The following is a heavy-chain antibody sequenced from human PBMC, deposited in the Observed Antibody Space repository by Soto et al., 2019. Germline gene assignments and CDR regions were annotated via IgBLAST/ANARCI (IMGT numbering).Heavy chain of an antibody. J-gene: IGHJ6*02. CDR1: GYTFPSYD. CDR2: MNPNSGNT. Sequence: QVQLVQSGAEVKKPGASVKVSCKASGYTFPSYDINWVRQATGQGLEWMGWMNPNSGNTGYAQKFQGRVTMTRNTSISTAYMELSSLRSEDTAVYYCAREVQTGTTTYYYYYYGMDVWGQGTTVTVSS. CDR3: AREVQTGTTTYYYYYYGMDV. D-gene: IGHD1-7*01. V-gene: IGHV1-8*01.